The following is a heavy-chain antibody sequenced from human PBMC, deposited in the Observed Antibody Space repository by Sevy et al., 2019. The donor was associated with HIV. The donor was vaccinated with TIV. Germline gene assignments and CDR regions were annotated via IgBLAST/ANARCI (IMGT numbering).Heavy chain of an antibody. CDR2: IWYDGSNK. CDR1: GFTFSSHG. J-gene: IGHJ4*02. V-gene: IGHV3-33*01. CDR3: ARQADGVCYPKCLFSDY. Sequence: GGSLRLSCVASGFTFSSHGMHWVRQAQGKGLEWVALIWYDGSNKYYADSVNGRFTISRDNSKNTLYLQMNSLRAEDTAVYYCARQADGVCYPKCLFSDYWGKGTLVTVSS. D-gene: IGHD2-8*01.